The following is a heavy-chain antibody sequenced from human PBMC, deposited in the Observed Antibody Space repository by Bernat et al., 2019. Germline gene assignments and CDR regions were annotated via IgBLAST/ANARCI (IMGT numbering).Heavy chain of an antibody. D-gene: IGHD4-4*01. J-gene: IGHJ4*02. CDR1: GFTFSSYA. V-gene: IGHV3-23*01. Sequence: EVQLLESGGGLVQPGGSLRLSCAASGFTFSSYAMNWVRQAPGKGLEWVSAIGDSGTNTYYADSVKGRFTISRDNSKNTLYLQMNSLRAEDTAVYFCAKNHRDDYNMKFDYWGQGILVTVSS. CDR2: IGDSGTNT. CDR3: AKNHRDDYNMKFDY.